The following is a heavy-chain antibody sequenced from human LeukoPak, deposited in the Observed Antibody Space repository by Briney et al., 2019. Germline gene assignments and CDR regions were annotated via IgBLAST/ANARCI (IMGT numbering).Heavy chain of an antibody. CDR1: GYTFTGYY. Sequence: ASVKVSCTASGYTFTGYYMHWVRQAPGQGLEWMGRINPNSGGTNYAQKFQGRVTMTRDTSISTAYMELSRLRSDDTAVYYCARGGRGYNHGFDYWGQGTLVTVSS. D-gene: IGHD5-24*01. CDR2: INPNSGGT. V-gene: IGHV1-2*06. J-gene: IGHJ4*02. CDR3: ARGGRGYNHGFDY.